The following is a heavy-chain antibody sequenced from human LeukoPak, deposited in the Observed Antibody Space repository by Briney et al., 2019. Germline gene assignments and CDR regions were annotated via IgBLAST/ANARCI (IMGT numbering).Heavy chain of an antibody. V-gene: IGHV3-21*01. CDR2: ISSSSSYI. Sequence: GGSLRLSCAASGFTFSDYGMYWVRQAPGKGLEWVSSISSSSSYIYYADSVKGRFTISRDNAKNSLYLQMNSLRAEDTAVYYCAREGGNYYDSSGYYYGDAFDIWGQGTMVTVSS. CDR3: AREGGNYYDSSGYYYGDAFDI. CDR1: GFTFSDYG. J-gene: IGHJ3*02. D-gene: IGHD3-22*01.